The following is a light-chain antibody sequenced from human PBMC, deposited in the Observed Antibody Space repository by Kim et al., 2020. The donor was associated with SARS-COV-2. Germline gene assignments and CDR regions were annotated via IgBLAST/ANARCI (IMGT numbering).Light chain of an antibody. CDR1: SLRSYY. CDR3: NSRDNSRYQWV. CDR2: GKN. V-gene: IGLV3-19*01. J-gene: IGLJ3*02. Sequence: SSELTQDPAVSVALGQTVRITCQGDSLRSYYASWYQQKPGQAPVLVIYGKNNRPSGIPDRFSGSSSGNTASLTITGIQADDEADYYCNSRDNSRYQWVFG.